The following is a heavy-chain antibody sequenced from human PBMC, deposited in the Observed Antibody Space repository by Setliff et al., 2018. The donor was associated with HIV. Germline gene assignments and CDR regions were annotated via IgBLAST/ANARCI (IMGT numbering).Heavy chain of an antibody. Sequence: SETLSLTCTVSGGSIRSYYWSWIRQPPGKGLEWLGHAHYSGSNKNNPSLRSRISMAVDTSKNQVSLKLSSVTAADTAVYYCARVGYNDDSGYPYNWFDPWGQGTLVTSPQ. CDR2: AHYSGSN. CDR3: ARVGYNDDSGYPYNWFDP. J-gene: IGHJ5*02. CDR1: GGSIRSYY. D-gene: IGHD3-22*01. V-gene: IGHV4-59*01.